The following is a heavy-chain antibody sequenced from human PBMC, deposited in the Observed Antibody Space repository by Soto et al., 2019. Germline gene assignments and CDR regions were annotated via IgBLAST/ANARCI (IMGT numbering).Heavy chain of an antibody. V-gene: IGHV3-23*01. Sequence: GSLRLSCAASGFTFYSHAMIWVRQAPGKGLEWVSAIGSDGGDTYYADFVKGRFTMSRDNSKNTPYLQMRSLTAEDTALYFCAKGRLAVGSDWFDSWGPGTLVTVSS. CDR1: GFTFYSHA. D-gene: IGHD1-26*01. CDR3: AKGRLAVGSDWFDS. J-gene: IGHJ5*01. CDR2: IGSDGGDT.